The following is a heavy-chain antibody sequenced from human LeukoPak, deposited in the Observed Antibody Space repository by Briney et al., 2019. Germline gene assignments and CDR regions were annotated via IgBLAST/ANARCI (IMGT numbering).Heavy chain of an antibody. CDR2: IRYDGSNK. CDR3: AKLRITMVRGVSDAFDI. Sequence: GGSLRLSCAASGFTFSSYSMNWVRQAPGKGLEWVAFIRYDGSNKYYADSVKGRFTISRDNSKNTLYLQMNSLRAEDTAVYYCAKLRITMVRGVSDAFDIWGQGTMVTVSS. D-gene: IGHD3-10*01. J-gene: IGHJ3*02. V-gene: IGHV3-30*02. CDR1: GFTFSSYS.